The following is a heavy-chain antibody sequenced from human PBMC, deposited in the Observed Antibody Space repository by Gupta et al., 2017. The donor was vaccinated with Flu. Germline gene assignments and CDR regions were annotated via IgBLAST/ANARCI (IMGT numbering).Heavy chain of an antibody. CDR2: ISHSGVT. Sequence: HVQLQQWGAGLLKPSETLSLTCAVSDESFKIHSWGWIRQSPVKGLEWIGEISHSGVTNYNPSLKSRATISRDTSEKQFSLNLTSVTAADTAIYYCARRGFIVSAIRSIWYFDLWGRGSQVTVSS. CDR1: DESFKIHS. J-gene: IGHJ2*01. D-gene: IGHD5/OR15-5a*01. CDR3: ARRGFIVSAIRSIWYFDL. V-gene: IGHV4-34*01.